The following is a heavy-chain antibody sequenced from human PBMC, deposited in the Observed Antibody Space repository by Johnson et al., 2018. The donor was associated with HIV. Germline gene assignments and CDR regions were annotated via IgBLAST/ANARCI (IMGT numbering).Heavy chain of an antibody. V-gene: IGHV3-15*01. D-gene: IGHD2-15*01. CDR2: IKSKTDGGTT. J-gene: IGHJ3*02. CDR1: GFTFSNAW. Sequence: VQLVESGGGVVQPGKSLRLSCAASGFTFSNAWMNCVRQAPGKGLEWIGRIKSKTDGGTTDYAAPVKGRFTISRDDSKNTLYVQMNSLRAEDTAVYYCAKNGGVGGGSSNGAFDIWGQGTMVTVSS. CDR3: AKNGGVGGGSSNGAFDI.